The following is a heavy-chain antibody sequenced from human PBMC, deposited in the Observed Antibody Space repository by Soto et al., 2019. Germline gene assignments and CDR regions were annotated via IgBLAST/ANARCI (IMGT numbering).Heavy chain of an antibody. CDR3: ARAYYYDSSGYLNSFDP. Sequence: HPGGSLRLACAASGFTFSSYSMNWVRQAPGKGLEWVSYISSSSSTIYYADSVKGRFTISRDNAKNSLYLQMNSLRAEDTAVYYCARAYYYDSSGYLNSFDPCGQGTLVTVSS. CDR1: GFTFSSYS. CDR2: ISSSSSTI. D-gene: IGHD3-22*01. V-gene: IGHV3-48*01. J-gene: IGHJ5*02.